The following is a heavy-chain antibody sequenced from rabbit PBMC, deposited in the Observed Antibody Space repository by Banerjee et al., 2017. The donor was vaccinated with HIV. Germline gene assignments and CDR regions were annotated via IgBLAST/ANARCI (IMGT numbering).Heavy chain of an antibody. CDR1: GFSFTSSYW. Sequence: QLLEESGGDLVKPGASLTLTCTASGFSFTSSYWICWVRQAPGKGLEWIGCIYTGSGNTYYANWAKGRFTISKTSSTTVTLQMTSLTVADTATYFCARDLAGVTGWNFGLWGPGTLVTVS. CDR3: ARDLAGVTGWNFGL. V-gene: IGHV1S40*01. J-gene: IGHJ6*01. CDR2: IYTGSGNT. D-gene: IGHD4-1*01.